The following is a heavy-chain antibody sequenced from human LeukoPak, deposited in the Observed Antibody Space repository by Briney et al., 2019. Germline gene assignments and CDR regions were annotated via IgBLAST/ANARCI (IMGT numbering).Heavy chain of an antibody. CDR2: FDPEDGET. V-gene: IGHV1-24*01. D-gene: IGHD5-24*01. CDR3: ATSSDGYNGPWGYFDY. J-gene: IGHJ4*02. CDR1: GYTLTELS. Sequence: ASVKVSCKVSGYTLTELSMHWVRQAPGKGLEWMGGFDPEDGETIYAQKFQGRVTMTEDTSTDTAYMELSSLRSEDTAVYYCATSSDGYNGPWGYFDYWGQGTLVTVSS.